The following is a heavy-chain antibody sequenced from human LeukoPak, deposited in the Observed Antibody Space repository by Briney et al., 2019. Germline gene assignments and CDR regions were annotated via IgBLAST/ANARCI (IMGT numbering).Heavy chain of an antibody. Sequence: PGGSLSLSCAASGFTFSSYSLIWVRQTPGKGLEWVSYISSDSRMVNYADSVKGRFAIYRDNAKNSLYLQMNSLRVEDTAVYYCVRDYSGSGPNMDVWGKGTTVTVSS. CDR1: GFTFSSYS. D-gene: IGHD3-10*01. J-gene: IGHJ6*03. V-gene: IGHV3-48*01. CDR3: VRDYSGSGPNMDV. CDR2: ISSDSRMV.